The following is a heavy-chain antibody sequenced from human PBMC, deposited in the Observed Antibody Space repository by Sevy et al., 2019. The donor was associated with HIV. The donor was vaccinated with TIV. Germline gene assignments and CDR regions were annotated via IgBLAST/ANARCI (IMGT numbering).Heavy chain of an antibody. J-gene: IGHJ5*01. CDR3: ARQLSYYDSLTGSQRGYWLDT. D-gene: IGHD3-9*01. Sequence: SETLSLTCTVSGGSISSSCQFWAWIRQSPGKGLEWIGNVYNSGTTEYNPSLKSRITISVDTSKNKFSLKLTSVTAADTAVYYCARQLSYYDSLTGSQRGYWLDTWGHGNLVTVSS. V-gene: IGHV4-39*01. CDR2: VYNSGTT. CDR1: GGSISSSCQF.